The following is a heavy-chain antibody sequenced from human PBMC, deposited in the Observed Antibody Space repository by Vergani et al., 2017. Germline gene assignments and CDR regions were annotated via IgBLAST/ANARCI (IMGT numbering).Heavy chain of an antibody. CDR2: IWYDGSNK. Sequence: QVQLVESGGGVVQPGRSLRLSCAASGFTFSSYGMHWVRQAPGKGLEWVAVIWYDGSNKYYADSVKGRFTISRDNSKNTLYLQMNSLRAEDTAVYYCARVGRGAPGIVVVPAATTPPFPYYFDYWGQGTLVTVSS. J-gene: IGHJ4*02. CDR1: GFTFSSYG. CDR3: ARVGRGAPGIVVVPAATTPPFPYYFDY. D-gene: IGHD2-2*01. V-gene: IGHV3-33*01.